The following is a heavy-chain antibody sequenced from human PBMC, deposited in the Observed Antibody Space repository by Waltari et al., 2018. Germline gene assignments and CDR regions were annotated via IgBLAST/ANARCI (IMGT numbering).Heavy chain of an antibody. Sequence: QLQLQESGPGLVTPSETLSLTCTVSGGSISTNSHWGWIRQPPGKGLEWMGNMQYRGSTFYNPSLKSRVTISLDTSKNQFSLRLSSVGAADTAVYFCGRIAFGDDGGYFQHWGQGTLVTVSS. CDR1: GGSISTNSH. CDR3: GRIAFGDDGGYFQH. D-gene: IGHD4-17*01. J-gene: IGHJ1*01. V-gene: IGHV4-39*01. CDR2: MQYRGST.